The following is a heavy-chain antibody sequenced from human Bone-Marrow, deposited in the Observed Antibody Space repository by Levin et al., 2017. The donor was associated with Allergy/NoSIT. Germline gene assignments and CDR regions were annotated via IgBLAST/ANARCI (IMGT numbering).Heavy chain of an antibody. Sequence: GGSLRLSCTASGFTFGDYAMSWFRQAPGKGLEWVGFIRSKAYGGTTEYAASVKGRFTISRDDSKSIAYLQMNSLKTEDTAVYYCTRQTTIAVAGNWGQGTLVTVSS. CDR3: TRQTTIAVAGN. V-gene: IGHV3-49*03. J-gene: IGHJ4*02. D-gene: IGHD6-19*01. CDR1: GFTFGDYA. CDR2: IRSKAYGGTT.